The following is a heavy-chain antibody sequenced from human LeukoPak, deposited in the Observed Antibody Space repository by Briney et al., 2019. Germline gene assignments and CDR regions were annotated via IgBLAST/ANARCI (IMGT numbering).Heavy chain of an antibody. CDR2: IKSKIDGGTT. J-gene: IGHJ4*02. Sequence: PGGSLRLSCAASGFTFSNAWMCWVRQAPGKGLEWVGRIKSKIDGGTTDYAAPVKGRFTISRDDSKNTLYLQMNSLKTEDTAVYYCTTEGWLLTSQRYYFDYWGQGTLVTVSS. CDR1: GFTFSNAW. D-gene: IGHD5-12*01. CDR3: TTEGWLLTSQRYYFDY. V-gene: IGHV3-15*01.